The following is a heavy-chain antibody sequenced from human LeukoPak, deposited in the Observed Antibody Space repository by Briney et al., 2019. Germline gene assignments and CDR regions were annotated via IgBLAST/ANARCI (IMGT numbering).Heavy chain of an antibody. CDR2: IKSKTDGGTT. CDR3: AKLGSVGYGSGSYVDY. CDR1: GFTFSNAW. D-gene: IGHD3-10*01. V-gene: IGHV3-15*01. J-gene: IGHJ4*02. Sequence: PGGSLRLSCAASGFTFSNAWMSWVRQAPGKGLEWVGRIKSKTDGGTTDYAAPVKGRFTISRDDSKNTLYLQMNSLRAEDTAVYYCAKLGSVGYGSGSYVDYWGQGTLVTVSS.